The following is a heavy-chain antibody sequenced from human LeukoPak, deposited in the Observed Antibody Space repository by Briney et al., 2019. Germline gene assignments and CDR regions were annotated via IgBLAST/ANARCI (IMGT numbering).Heavy chain of an antibody. V-gene: IGHV3-30-3*01. CDR1: GFTFSSYA. Sequence: TGGSLRLSCAASGFTFSSYAIRWVRQAPGKGLEWVAVISYDGTNKYYADSVKGRFTISRDNSKNTLYLQMNSLRAEDTAVYYCARAPNGVYCTSSSCHLDYWGQGTLVTVSS. D-gene: IGHD2-2*01. CDR3: ARAPNGVYCTSSSCHLDY. J-gene: IGHJ4*02. CDR2: ISYDGTNK.